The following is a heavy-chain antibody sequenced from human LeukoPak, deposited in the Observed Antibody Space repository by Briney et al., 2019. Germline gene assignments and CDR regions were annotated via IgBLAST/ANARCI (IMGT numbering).Heavy chain of an antibody. CDR2: VSFDGSNQ. CDR1: GFTFSDYY. Sequence: GGSLRPSCAASGFTFSDYYMSWIRQAPGKGLEWVAVVSFDGSNQYYADSVKGRFTISRDNSKNTVSLQMNSLRAEDTAVYYCAKGIYGDHYFDYWGQGTLVTVSS. CDR3: AKGIYGDHYFDY. J-gene: IGHJ4*02. D-gene: IGHD4-17*01. V-gene: IGHV3-30*18.